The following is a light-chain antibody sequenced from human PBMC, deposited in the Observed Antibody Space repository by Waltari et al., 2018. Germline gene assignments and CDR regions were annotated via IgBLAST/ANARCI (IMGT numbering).Light chain of an antibody. Sequence: QSALTQPPSASGPPGQSVTISCTGTSSDIGGYDYVSWYQRHPGKAPKLIIYEVTKRPSGIPGRFSASKSGKTASLTVSGLQADDEADYFCSSYAGSNTLLFGGGTKLTVL. CDR1: SSDIGGYDY. V-gene: IGLV2-8*01. CDR3: SSYAGSNTLL. CDR2: EVT. J-gene: IGLJ2*01.